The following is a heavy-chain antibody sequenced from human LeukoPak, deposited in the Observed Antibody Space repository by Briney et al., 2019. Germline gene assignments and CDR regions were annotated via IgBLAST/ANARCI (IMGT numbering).Heavy chain of an antibody. D-gene: IGHD2-15*01. CDR3: ARDSETTPIHVLGY. CDR1: GFTFANYV. J-gene: IGHJ4*02. V-gene: IGHV3-30-3*01. CDR2: VSSDGGIK. Sequence: GGSLRLSCVVSGFTFANYVVHWVRQAPGKGLEWVTLVSSDGGIKYYADSVKGRFSVSRDISKNTLYLQMNSLRVDDTAVYYCARDSETTPIHVLGYWGQGTLVTVSS.